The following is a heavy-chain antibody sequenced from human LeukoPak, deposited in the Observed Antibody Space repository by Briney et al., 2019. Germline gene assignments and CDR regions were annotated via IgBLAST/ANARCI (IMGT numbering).Heavy chain of an antibody. CDR1: GYTFTSYD. J-gene: IGHJ6*02. V-gene: IGHV1-8*01. CDR2: MNPNSGNT. D-gene: IGHD2-15*01. CDR3: ARGGDRYCSGGSWHKYYYGMDV. Sequence: ASVKVSCKASGYTFTSYDINWVRQATGQGLEWMGWMNPNSGNTGYAQKFQGRVTMTRNTSISTAYMELSSLRSEDTAVYYCARGGDRYCSGGSWHKYYYGMDVWGQGTTVTVSS.